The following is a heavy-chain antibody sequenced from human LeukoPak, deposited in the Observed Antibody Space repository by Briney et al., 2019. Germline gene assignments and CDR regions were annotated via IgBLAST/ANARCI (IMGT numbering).Heavy chain of an antibody. CDR2: IYYSGST. J-gene: IGHJ4*02. CDR1: GDSISSSNYY. Sequence: PSETLSLTCSVSGDSISSSNYYWGWIRQPPGKGLEWIGTIYYSGSTHYNPSLSSRVTLSGDTTRNQFSLTLNSVTAADTAVYYYSTQPLCNDGSCYTDDLWGQETLVTVS. D-gene: IGHD2-15*01. CDR3: STQPLCNDGSCYTDDL. V-gene: IGHV4-39*01.